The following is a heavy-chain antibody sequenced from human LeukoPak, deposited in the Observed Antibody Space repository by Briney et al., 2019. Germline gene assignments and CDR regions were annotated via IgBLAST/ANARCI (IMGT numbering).Heavy chain of an antibody. Sequence: SETLSLTCSVSGGSISSSSYYWGWVRQPPGKGLEWIGTIYYSGRTYYNPSLKSRVTISVDTSKNQFSLKLSSVTAADTAVYYCAREGLGSGSDPWGQGTLVTVSS. V-gene: IGHV4-39*07. CDR1: GGSISSSSYY. CDR2: IYYSGRT. D-gene: IGHD3-10*01. CDR3: AREGLGSGSDP. J-gene: IGHJ5*02.